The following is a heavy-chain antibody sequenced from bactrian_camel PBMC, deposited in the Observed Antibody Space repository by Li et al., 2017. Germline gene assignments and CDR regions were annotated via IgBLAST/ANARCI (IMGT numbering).Heavy chain of an antibody. V-gene: IGHV3S31*01. CDR2: IYLGGGVP. J-gene: IGHJ4*01. CDR3: VVEAYADNWSSD. CDR1: GYIRH. D-gene: IGHD2*01. Sequence: VQLVESGGGPVQPGGSLRLTCQASGYIRHMGWFREAPGKEREGVAAIYLGGGVPYYTDSVKGRFTIARDDGVNAIYLQMNSLKLEDTAVYYCVVEAYADNWSSDWGQGTQVTVS.